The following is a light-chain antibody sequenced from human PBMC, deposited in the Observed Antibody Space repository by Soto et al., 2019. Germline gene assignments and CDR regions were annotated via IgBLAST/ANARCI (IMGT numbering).Light chain of an antibody. V-gene: IGKV3-20*01. CDR1: QSVSSGS. Sequence: EIVLTQSPGTLSLSPGERATLSCRASQSVSSGSLAWYQQKPGQAPRLLIFGASSRAAGIPDRFSGSGSGTDFTLTISRLEPEDFAVYYCQQYGSSPETFGQGTNVEIK. CDR2: GAS. CDR3: QQYGSSPET. J-gene: IGKJ1*01.